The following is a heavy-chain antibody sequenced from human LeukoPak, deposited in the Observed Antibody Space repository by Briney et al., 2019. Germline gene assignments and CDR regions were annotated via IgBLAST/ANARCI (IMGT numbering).Heavy chain of an antibody. CDR2: IFPDDSDT. CDR3: ARHKSYYDSSGYYQPLDY. J-gene: IGHJ4*02. CDR1: GYRFTSYW. V-gene: IGHV5-51*01. Sequence: GESLKISCRGSGYRFTSYWIGWVRQMPGKGLEWVGIIFPDDSDTRYSPSFQGQVTISVEKSISTAYLQWSSLKASDTAMYYCARHKSYYDSSGYYQPLDYWGQGTLVTVSS. D-gene: IGHD3-22*01.